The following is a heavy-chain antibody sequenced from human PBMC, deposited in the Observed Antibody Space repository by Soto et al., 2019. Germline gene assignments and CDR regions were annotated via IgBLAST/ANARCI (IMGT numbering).Heavy chain of an antibody. V-gene: IGHV4-59*08. Sequence: SETLSLTCTVSGGSIISYYWSWIRQPPGKGLEWIGYIYYSGSTNYNPSLKSRVTISVDTSKNQFSLKLSSVTAADTAVYYCARAKAPLYSSRRYWFDPWGQGTLVTVS. CDR2: IYYSGST. D-gene: IGHD6-13*01. CDR3: ARAKAPLYSSRRYWFDP. J-gene: IGHJ5*02. CDR1: GGSIISYY.